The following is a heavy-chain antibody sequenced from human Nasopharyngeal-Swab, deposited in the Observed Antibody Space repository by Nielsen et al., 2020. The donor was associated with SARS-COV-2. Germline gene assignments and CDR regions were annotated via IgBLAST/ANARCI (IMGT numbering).Heavy chain of an antibody. Sequence: ASVKVSCKASGYTFTSYSISWVRQAPGQGLEWMGWISAYNGNTNYAQKLQGRVTMTTDTSTSTAYMELRSLRSDDTAVYYCATEFYGSGSYYSNWFDPWGQGTLVTVSS. CDR2: ISAYNGNT. J-gene: IGHJ5*02. V-gene: IGHV1-18*01. D-gene: IGHD3-10*01. CDR1: GYTFTSYS. CDR3: ATEFYGSGSYYSNWFDP.